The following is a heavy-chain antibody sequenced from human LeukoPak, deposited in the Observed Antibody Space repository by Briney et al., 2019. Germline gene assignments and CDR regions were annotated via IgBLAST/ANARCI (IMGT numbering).Heavy chain of an antibody. CDR3: ARDTGYGDYEAVDDY. CDR2: ISAYNGNT. J-gene: IGHJ4*02. Sequence: ASVTVSCKASGYTFTSYGISWVRQAPGQGLEWMGWISAYNGNTNYAQKLQGRVTMTTDTSTSTAYMELRSLRSDDTAVYYCARDTGYGDYEAVDDYWGQGTLVTVSS. V-gene: IGHV1-18*01. D-gene: IGHD4-17*01. CDR1: GYTFTSYG.